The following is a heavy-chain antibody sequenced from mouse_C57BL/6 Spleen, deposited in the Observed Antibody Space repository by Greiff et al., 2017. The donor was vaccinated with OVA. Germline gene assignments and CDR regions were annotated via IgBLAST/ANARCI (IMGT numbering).Heavy chain of an antibody. J-gene: IGHJ2*01. CDR2: ISSGSSTI. Sequence: EVKLMESGGGLVKPGGSLKLSCAASGFTFSDYGMHWVRQAPEKGLEWVAYISSGSSTIYYADTVKGRFTISRDNAKNTLCLQMTRLRSEDTAMYYCAKWGRLRQEYYFDYWGQGTTLTVSS. CDR1: GFTFSDYG. V-gene: IGHV5-17*01. CDR3: AKWGRLRQEYYFDY. D-gene: IGHD2-4*01.